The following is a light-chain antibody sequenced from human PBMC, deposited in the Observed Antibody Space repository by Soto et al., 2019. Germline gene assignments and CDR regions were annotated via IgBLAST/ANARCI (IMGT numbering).Light chain of an antibody. CDR3: QQSGSSPRT. CDR2: DAS. V-gene: IGKV3D-20*01. Sequence: EIVLTQSPATLSVSPGERVTLSCGASQSVRGNYVAWYQQQPGLAPRLLVFDASPRATGIPDRFSGSGSGTAFSLTINRREPEGSAVYFRQQSGSSPRTFGQGTQLEI. J-gene: IGKJ1*01. CDR1: QSVRGNY.